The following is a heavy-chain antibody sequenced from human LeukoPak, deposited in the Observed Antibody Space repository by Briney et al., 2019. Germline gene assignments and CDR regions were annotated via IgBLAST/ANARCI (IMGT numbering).Heavy chain of an antibody. V-gene: IGHV4-61*08. Sequence: SETLSLTCSVPGGSVSSGGYYWSWIRQPPGKGLEWIGYIYYNGNTNYNPSLKSRVAISVDTSKNQFSLKLSSVTAADTAVYYCAREPLRAESRWFDPWGQGILVTVSS. CDR3: AREPLRAESRWFDP. CDR1: GGSVSSGGYY. D-gene: IGHD1-26*01. CDR2: IYYNGNT. J-gene: IGHJ5*02.